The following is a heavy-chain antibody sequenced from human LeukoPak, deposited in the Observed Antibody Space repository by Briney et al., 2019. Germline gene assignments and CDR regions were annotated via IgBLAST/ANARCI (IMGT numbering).Heavy chain of an antibody. J-gene: IGHJ6*03. CDR1: GYSISSGYY. Sequence: SETLSLTCAVSGYSISSGYYWGWIRQPPGKGLEWIGSIYHSGSTNYNPSLKSRVTISVDTSKNQFSLKLSSVTAADTAVYYCARAGYSYGSYYYYYMDVWGKGTTVTVSS. CDR2: IYHSGST. D-gene: IGHD5-18*01. CDR3: ARAGYSYGSYYYYYMDV. V-gene: IGHV4-38-2*01.